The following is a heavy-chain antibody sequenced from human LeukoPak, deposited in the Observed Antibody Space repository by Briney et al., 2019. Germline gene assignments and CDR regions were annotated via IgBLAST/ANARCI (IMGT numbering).Heavy chain of an antibody. J-gene: IGHJ6*02. V-gene: IGHV3-21*01. CDR1: GFTFSSYS. CDR3: ARDLAYCGGDCYSGWYYYGMDV. D-gene: IGHD2-21*02. Sequence: PGGSLRLSCAASGFTFSSYSINWVRQAPGKGLEWVSSISSSSRYIYYADSVKGRFTISRDNAKNSLYLQMNSLRAEDTAVYYCARDLAYCGGDCYSGWYYYGMDVWGQGTTVTVSS. CDR2: ISSSSRYI.